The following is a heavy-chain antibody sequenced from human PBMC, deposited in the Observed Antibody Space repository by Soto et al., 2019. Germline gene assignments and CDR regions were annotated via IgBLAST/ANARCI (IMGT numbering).Heavy chain of an antibody. Sequence: TLSLTCTVSGGSISSGDYYWSWIRQPPGKGLEGIGYSYYSGSTYYNPSLKSRVTISVDTSKNQFSLKLSSVPAADTAVYYCARTSYDSSGTAADPWGQGTLVTVSS. V-gene: IGHV4-30-4*01. CDR3: ARTSYDSSGTAADP. CDR1: GGSISSGDYY. D-gene: IGHD3-22*01. J-gene: IGHJ5*02. CDR2: SYYSGST.